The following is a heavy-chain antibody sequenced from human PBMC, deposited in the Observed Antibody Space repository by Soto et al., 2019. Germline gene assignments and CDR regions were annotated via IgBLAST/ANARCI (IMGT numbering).Heavy chain of an antibody. CDR3: ARGLSGVYSFDY. Sequence: ETLSLTCTVSGGSITSYYWSWLRQPAGKGLEWIGRIWTSGNTIYNPSLRSRVAMSVDTSKKQFSLKLTSVTAADTAVYYCARGLSGVYSFDYWGQGALVTVSS. J-gene: IGHJ4*02. V-gene: IGHV4-4*07. CDR2: IWTSGNT. D-gene: IGHD3-10*01. CDR1: GGSITSYY.